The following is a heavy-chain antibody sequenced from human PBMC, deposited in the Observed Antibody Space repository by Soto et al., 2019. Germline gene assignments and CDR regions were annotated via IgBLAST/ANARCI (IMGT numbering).Heavy chain of an antibody. D-gene: IGHD2-15*01. CDR2: ISGSGGST. CDR1: GFTFSSYA. J-gene: IGHJ4*02. V-gene: IGHV3-23*01. CDR3: AKVMWDIVVVVAASAVDY. Sequence: GESLKISCAASGFTFSSYAMSWVRQAPGKGLEWVSAISGSGGSTYYADSVKGRFTISRDNPKTTLYLQMNSLRAEDTAVYYCAKVMWDIVVVVAASAVDYWGQGTLVTVSS.